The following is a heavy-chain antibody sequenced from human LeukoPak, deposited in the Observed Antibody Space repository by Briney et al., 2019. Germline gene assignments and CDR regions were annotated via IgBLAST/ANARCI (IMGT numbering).Heavy chain of an antibody. CDR3: AREERWSSGWFDP. J-gene: IGHJ5*02. Sequence: SETLSLTCTVSGGSISSGSYYWSWIRQPAGKGLEWIGRIYTSGSTNYNPSLKSRVTISVDTSKNQFSLKLSSVTAADTAVYYCAREERWSSGWFDPWGQGTLVTVSS. D-gene: IGHD4-23*01. CDR2: IYTSGST. V-gene: IGHV4-61*02. CDR1: GGSISSGSYY.